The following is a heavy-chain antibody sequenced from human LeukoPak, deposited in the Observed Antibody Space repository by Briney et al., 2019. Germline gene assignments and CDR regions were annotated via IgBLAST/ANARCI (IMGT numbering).Heavy chain of an antibody. D-gene: IGHD6-19*01. J-gene: IGHJ4*02. CDR2: IYSGGST. V-gene: IGHV3-66*01. Sequence: PGGSLRLSCAASGFTFSDYGMHWVRQAPGKGLEWVSVIYSGGSTYYADSVKGRFTISRDNSKNTLYLQMNSLRAEDTAVYYCARDLLVAGSDWGQGTLVTVSS. CDR3: ARDLLVAGSD. CDR1: GFTFSDYG.